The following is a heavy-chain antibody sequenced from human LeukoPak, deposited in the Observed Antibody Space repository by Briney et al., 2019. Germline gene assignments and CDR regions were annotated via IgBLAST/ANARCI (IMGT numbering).Heavy chain of an antibody. Sequence: SETLSLTCAVYDGSFSGFYWAWIRQSPGKGLEWIGEINHSGTTYLNPSFKSRISISVDTSKNQFSLRLNSVTAADRAIYYCARMFRQRQVRKQYYGLDVWGRGTTVTVSS. V-gene: IGHV4-34*01. CDR3: ARMFRQRQVRKQYYGLDV. J-gene: IGHJ6*02. CDR2: INHSGTT. CDR1: DGSFSGFY. D-gene: IGHD6-19*01.